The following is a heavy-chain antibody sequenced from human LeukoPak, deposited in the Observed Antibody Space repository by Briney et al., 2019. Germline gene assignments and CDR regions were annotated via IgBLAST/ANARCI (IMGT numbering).Heavy chain of an antibody. D-gene: IGHD2-21*01. CDR3: ARGGYCGGATCYDY. CDR1: GFTFSGYS. CDR2: ISSSSSTI. J-gene: IGHJ4*02. Sequence: SGGSLRLSCAASGFTFSGYSMNWVRQAPGQGLEWVSYISSSSSTISYAESVKGRFTVYRDNAKNSLYLQMNSLRDEDTAVYFCARGGYCGGATCYDYWGQGTLVTLSS. V-gene: IGHV3-48*02.